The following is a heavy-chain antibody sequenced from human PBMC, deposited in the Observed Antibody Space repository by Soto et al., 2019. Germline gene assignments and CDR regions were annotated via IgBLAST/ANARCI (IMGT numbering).Heavy chain of an antibody. CDR1: GGTFSSSG. CDR2: IVPSLDTT. D-gene: IGHD3-16*02. V-gene: IGHV1-69*11. Sequence: QVHLVQSGTEVKKPGSSVKVSCKASGGTFSSSGFSWVRQAPGQGLEWMGMIVPSLDTTNYAQKFQARVTNTADEVTSTAYMELRRPGTKDTAIYYSVRWQQPRYTADPYAVDVWGQGSGVSVSS. J-gene: IGHJ6*02. CDR3: VRWQQPRYTADPYAVDV.